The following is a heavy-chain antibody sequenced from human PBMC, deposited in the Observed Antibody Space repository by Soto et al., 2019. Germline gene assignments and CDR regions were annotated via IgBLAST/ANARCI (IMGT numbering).Heavy chain of an antibody. D-gene: IGHD4-17*01. CDR3: AREGPYDYGDYRPMDV. CDR1: GGSISSGGYY. J-gene: IGHJ6*03. V-gene: IGHV4-31*03. Sequence: PSVTLSLTCTVSGGSISSGGYYWSWIRQHPGKGLEWIGYIYYSGSTYYNPSLKSRVTISVDTSKNQFSLKLSSVTAADTAVYYCAREGPYDYGDYRPMDVWGNWTTVTVSS. CDR2: IYYSGST.